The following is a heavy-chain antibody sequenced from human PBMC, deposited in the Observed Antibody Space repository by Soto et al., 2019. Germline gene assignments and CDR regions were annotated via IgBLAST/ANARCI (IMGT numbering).Heavy chain of an antibody. Sequence: SETLSLTCTVSGGSISSYYWSWIRQPPGKGLEWIGYIYYSGSTNYNPSLKSRVTISVDTSKNRFSLKLSSVTAADTAVYYCARDLGRGDSGYDLRYWGQGTLVTVSS. J-gene: IGHJ4*02. CDR2: IYYSGST. D-gene: IGHD5-12*01. CDR3: ARDLGRGDSGYDLRY. CDR1: GGSISSYY. V-gene: IGHV4-59*01.